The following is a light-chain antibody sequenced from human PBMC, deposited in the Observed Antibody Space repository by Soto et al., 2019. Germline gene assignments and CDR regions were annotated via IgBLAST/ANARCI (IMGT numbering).Light chain of an antibody. CDR1: QAIRNA. CDR3: LQHNNYPFT. Sequence: DIQMTQSPSSLSASVGDRVTITCRASQAIRNALGWFQQKPGKAPKRLIYAASTLQSGVPSRFSGSGSGTEFTLTISSLQPEDFATYYCLQHNNYPFTFGGGTKVEIK. V-gene: IGKV1-17*01. CDR2: AAS. J-gene: IGKJ4*01.